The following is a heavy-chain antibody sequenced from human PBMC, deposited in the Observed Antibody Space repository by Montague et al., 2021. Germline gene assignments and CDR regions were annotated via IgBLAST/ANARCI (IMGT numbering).Heavy chain of an antibody. D-gene: IGHD6-13*01. J-gene: IGHJ3*02. CDR1: GFSFSSYW. V-gene: IGHV3-74*01. CDR3: ARNLASAAPGAFDI. CDR2: ITLDGSST. Sequence: SLRLSCAASGFSFSSYWMDWVRQAPGKGLLWVSRITLDGSSTTFADSVKGRFTTSRDNAKATLYLQMNSLRVEDTAVYYCARNLASAAPGAFDIWGQGTMVTVSS.